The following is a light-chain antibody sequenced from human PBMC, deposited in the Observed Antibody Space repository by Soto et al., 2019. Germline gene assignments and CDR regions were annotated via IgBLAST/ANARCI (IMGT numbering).Light chain of an antibody. Sequence: ELVLTQSPGTPSWSRGERATLYGRASESVSRHYLAWYQQKPGQAPRLFIYVASNSATGIPDRFSGSWSGTDFTLTISCLEHEEFAVYYCQQYVTSPYTFCQWTNLEIK. CDR3: QQYVTSPYT. V-gene: IGKV3-20*01. CDR1: ESVSRHY. CDR2: VAS. J-gene: IGKJ2*01.